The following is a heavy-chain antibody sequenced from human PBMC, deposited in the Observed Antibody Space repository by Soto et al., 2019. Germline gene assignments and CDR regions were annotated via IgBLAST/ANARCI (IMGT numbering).Heavy chain of an antibody. Sequence: SETLSLTCTVYGGSFSGYYWSWIRQPPGKGLEWIGEINHSGSANYNPSLKSRVTISVDTSDNQFSLKLSSVTAADTAVYYCARRAPAFSVENGAIDYWGQGTLDIVSS. CDR3: ARRAPAFSVENGAIDY. D-gene: IGHD6-19*01. CDR2: INHSGSA. J-gene: IGHJ4*02. V-gene: IGHV4-34*01. CDR1: GGSFSGYY.